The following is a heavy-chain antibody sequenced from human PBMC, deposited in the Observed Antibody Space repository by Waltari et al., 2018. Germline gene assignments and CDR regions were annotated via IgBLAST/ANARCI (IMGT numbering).Heavy chain of an antibody. J-gene: IGHJ4*02. CDR1: GYTFTDYH. CDR2: FNPKSGGT. D-gene: IGHD2-8*02. V-gene: IGHV1-2*04. Sequence: QVQLVQSGAEVTKPGASVKVSCKPSGYTFTDYHIPWVRQAPGQGLEWMGWFNPKSGGTYYAQTFQGWVTMTRDTSTSTVYMELSSLKSDDTAMYYCARRSCTGECYAPYVYWGQGSLVTVSS. CDR3: ARRSCTGECYAPYVY.